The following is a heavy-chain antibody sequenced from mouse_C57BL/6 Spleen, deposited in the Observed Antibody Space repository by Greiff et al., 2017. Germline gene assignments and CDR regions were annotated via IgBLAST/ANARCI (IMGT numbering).Heavy chain of an antibody. V-gene: IGHV1-61*01. CDR3: ARVVEWYFDG. CDR1: GYTFTSYW. CDR2: IYPSDSET. J-gene: IGHJ1*03. Sequence: QVQLKQPGAELVRPGSSVKLSCKASGYTFTSYWMDWVKQRPGQGLEWIGNIYPSDSETHYNQKFKDKATLTVDKSSSTAYMQLSSLTSEDSAVYYCARVVEWYFDGWGTGTTVTVSS.